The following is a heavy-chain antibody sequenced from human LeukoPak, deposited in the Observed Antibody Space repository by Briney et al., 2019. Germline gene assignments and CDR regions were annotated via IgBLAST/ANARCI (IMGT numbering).Heavy chain of an antibody. CDR1: GGTFSSYA. J-gene: IGHJ4*02. CDR3: ARATDCSGGSCYRDY. Sequence: ASVKVSCKASGGTFSSYAISWVRQAPGQGLEWMGRIIPIFGIANYAQKFQGRVTITADKSTSTAYMELSSLRSEDTAVYYCARATDCSGGSCYRDYWGQETLVTVSS. V-gene: IGHV1-69*04. CDR2: IIPIFGIA. D-gene: IGHD2-15*01.